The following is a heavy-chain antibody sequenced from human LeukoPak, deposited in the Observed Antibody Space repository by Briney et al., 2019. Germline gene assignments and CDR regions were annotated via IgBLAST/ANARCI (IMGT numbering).Heavy chain of an antibody. Sequence: PGGSLRLSCAASVFTFISYAIKWVRQAPGKGLEWVSGISGSGDSTYYADSVKGRFTISTDNSKNTLYLQMNSLRAEDTAVYYCAIPDSGDYPFDYWGQGTLVTVSS. CDR3: AIPDSGDYPFDY. CDR2: ISGSGDST. CDR1: VFTFISYA. J-gene: IGHJ4*02. V-gene: IGHV3-23*01. D-gene: IGHD4-17*01.